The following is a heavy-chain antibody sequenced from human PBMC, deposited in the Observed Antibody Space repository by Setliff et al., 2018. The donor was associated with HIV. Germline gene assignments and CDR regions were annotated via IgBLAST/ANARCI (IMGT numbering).Heavy chain of an antibody. CDR3: ATDAYHDSLTGPTPGAFDI. CDR2: INPNIGST. V-gene: IGHV1-2*06. Sequence: ASVKVSCKTSGYAFSDYYMHWVRQAPGQGLQWMGRINPNIGSTNYAQNFQGRVTMTRDTSINTAYMQLSGLRLDDTAVYYCATDAYHDSLTGPTPGAFDIWGQGTMVTVS. CDR1: GYAFSDYY. J-gene: IGHJ3*02. D-gene: IGHD3-9*01.